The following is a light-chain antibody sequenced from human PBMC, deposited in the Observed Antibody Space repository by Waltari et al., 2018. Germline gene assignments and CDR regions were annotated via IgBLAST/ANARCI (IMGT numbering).Light chain of an antibody. CDR1: HDISNY. CDR2: DAS. Sequence: DIQMTQSPSSLSASVGDRVTITCQASHDISNYSHWHQQKPGKAPKLLIYDASTLETGVPSRFSGSGFGTDFNFTISSLQPEDIATYYCQQYENLPFTFGGGTKVEIK. CDR3: QQYENLPFT. V-gene: IGKV1-33*01. J-gene: IGKJ4*01.